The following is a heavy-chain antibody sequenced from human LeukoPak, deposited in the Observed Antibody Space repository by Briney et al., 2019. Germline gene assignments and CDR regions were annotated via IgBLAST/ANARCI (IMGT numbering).Heavy chain of an antibody. J-gene: IGHJ4*02. Sequence: GASVTVSCKASGYTFTSYDINWVRQATGQGLEWMGWMNPNSGNTGYAQKFQGRVTMTRNTSISTAYMELSSLRSEDTAVYYCARVVRRATIFGVVTHYFDYWGQGTLVTVSS. CDR1: GYTFTSYD. CDR2: MNPNSGNT. V-gene: IGHV1-8*01. D-gene: IGHD3-3*01. CDR3: ARVVRRATIFGVVTHYFDY.